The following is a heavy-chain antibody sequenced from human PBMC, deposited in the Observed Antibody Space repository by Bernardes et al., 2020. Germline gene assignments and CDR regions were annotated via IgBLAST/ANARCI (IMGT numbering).Heavy chain of an antibody. D-gene: IGHD4-17*01. V-gene: IGHV4-4*02. CDR1: GGSISSSNW. CDR2: IYHSGST. J-gene: IGHJ3*02. Sequence: SETLSLTCAVSGGSISSSNWWSWVRQPPGKGLEWIGEIYHSGSTNYNPSLKSRVTISVDKSKNQFSLKLSSVTAADTAVYYCARDLVYTQLRLSATVTTGGAFGIWGQGKKVTGSS. CDR3: ARDLVYTQLRLSATVTTGGAFGI.